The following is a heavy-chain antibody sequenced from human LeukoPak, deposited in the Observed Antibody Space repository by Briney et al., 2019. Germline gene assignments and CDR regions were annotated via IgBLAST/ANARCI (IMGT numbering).Heavy chain of an antibody. D-gene: IGHD4-17*01. Sequence: PGGSLRLSCAASGFAFSVSAIQWVRQASGKGLEWVGRITSKNNNYATAYSASVKGRFTISRDDSKSTAYLQMNSLKTEDTALYYCAWTHTVTDVEHDYWGLGTLVTVSS. V-gene: IGHV3-73*01. CDR1: GFAFSVSA. CDR2: ITSKNNNYAT. J-gene: IGHJ4*02. CDR3: AWTHTVTDVEHDY.